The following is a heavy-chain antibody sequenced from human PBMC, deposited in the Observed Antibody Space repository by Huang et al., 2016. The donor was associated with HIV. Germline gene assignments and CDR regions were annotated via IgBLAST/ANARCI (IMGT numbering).Heavy chain of an antibody. CDR2: IYYSGSI. V-gene: IGHV4-61*01. Sequence: QVQLQESGPGLVKPSETLSLTCTVSGGSVSSVIYYWSWIRQPPGKGLEWIGYIYYSGSIDYNPSRKSRVTISIDTSKNQFSLKLSSVTAADTAVYYCARGDYYGSGSYYNGYYFDYWGQGTLVTVSS. CDR3: ARGDYYGSGSYYNGYYFDY. D-gene: IGHD3-10*01. CDR1: GGSVSSVIYY. J-gene: IGHJ4*02.